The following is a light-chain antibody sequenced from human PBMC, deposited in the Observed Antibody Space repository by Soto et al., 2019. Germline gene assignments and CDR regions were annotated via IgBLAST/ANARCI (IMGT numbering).Light chain of an antibody. CDR1: SSDVGGYDY. J-gene: IGLJ2*01. CDR3: ASYGGADNLI. V-gene: IGLV2-8*01. Sequence: QSALTQPPSASGSPGQSVTISCTGTSSDVGGYDYVSWWQQHPGKAPKVLIYDVTQRPSGVPDRFSGSKSGNTASLTVSGLQPDDEADYYCASYGGADNLIFGGGTKLTVL. CDR2: DVT.